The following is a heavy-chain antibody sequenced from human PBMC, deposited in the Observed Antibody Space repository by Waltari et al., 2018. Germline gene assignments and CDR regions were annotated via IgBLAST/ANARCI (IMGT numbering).Heavy chain of an antibody. V-gene: IGHV3-30-3*01. CDR3: ARDTVDSGYVGFYFDY. Sequence: QVQLVESGGGVVQPGRSLRLSCAASGFLFRSYAMPWVRQAPGKGLEWVAVISFDGSKKYYADSVKGRFTISRDNSKNTLYLQMNSLRAEDTAVYYCARDTVDSGYVGFYFDYWGQGTLVTVSS. D-gene: IGHD5-12*01. CDR1: GFLFRSYA. CDR2: ISFDGSKK. J-gene: IGHJ4*02.